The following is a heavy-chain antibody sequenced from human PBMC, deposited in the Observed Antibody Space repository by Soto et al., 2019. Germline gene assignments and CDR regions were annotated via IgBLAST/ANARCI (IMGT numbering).Heavy chain of an antibody. J-gene: IGHJ6*02. CDR2: INPSGGST. CDR1: GYTFTSYY. CDR3: ARDQTLTYYDFWSGYYTMDV. D-gene: IGHD3-3*01. V-gene: IGHV1-46*03. Sequence: ASVKVSCKASGYTFTSYYMHWVRQAPGQGLEWMGIINPSGGSTSYAQKFQGRVTMTRDTSTSTVYMELSSLRSEDTAVYYCARDQTLTYYDFWSGYYTMDVWGQGTTVTVSS.